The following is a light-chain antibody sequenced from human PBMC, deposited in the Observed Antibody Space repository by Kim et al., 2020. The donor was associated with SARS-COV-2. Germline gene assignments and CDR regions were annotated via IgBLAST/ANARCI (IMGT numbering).Light chain of an antibody. V-gene: IGLV2-14*03. Sequence: GHSITISCPGTSSDVGGYNYVSWYQHHPGKAPKLMIYDVSERPSGVSDRFSGSKSGNTASLTISGLQTEDEADYYCSSHTSSNTVVFGGGTQLTVL. CDR3: SSHTSSNTVV. CDR1: SSDVGGYNY. CDR2: DVS. J-gene: IGLJ2*01.